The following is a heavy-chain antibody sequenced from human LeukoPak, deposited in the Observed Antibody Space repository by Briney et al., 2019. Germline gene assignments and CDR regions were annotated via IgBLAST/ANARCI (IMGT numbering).Heavy chain of an antibody. D-gene: IGHD5-24*01. V-gene: IGHV3-48*01. CDR1: GFTFSGYS. Sequence: GGSLRLSCAASGFTFSGYSMSWVRQAPGKGLEWVSFISSIGNTVYYADSVKGRFTISRDNGKNSLYLQMNSLRAEDTAVYYCARTRWLQLYYFDYWGQGTLVTVSS. CDR2: ISSIGNTV. CDR3: ARTRWLQLYYFDY. J-gene: IGHJ4*02.